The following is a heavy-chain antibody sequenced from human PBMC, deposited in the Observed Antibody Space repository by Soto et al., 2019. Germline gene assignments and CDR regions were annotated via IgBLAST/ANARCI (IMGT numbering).Heavy chain of an antibody. J-gene: IGHJ6*02. V-gene: IGHV6-1*01. CDR1: GDSVSSNSAA. Sequence: SQTLSLTGAISGDSVSSNSAAWNWIRPSPSRGLEWLGGTYYRSKWYNDYAVSVKSRITITPDTSKYQFSLQLHSATPADTAMYFCSREFASPHGPSSSYCGTHVWGQGTTATAS. D-gene: IGHD3-10*01. CDR3: SREFASPHGPSSSYCGTHV. CDR2: TYYRSKWYN.